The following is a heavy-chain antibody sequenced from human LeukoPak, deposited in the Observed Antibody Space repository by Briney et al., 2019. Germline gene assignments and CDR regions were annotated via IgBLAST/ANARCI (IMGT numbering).Heavy chain of an antibody. J-gene: IGHJ3*02. V-gene: IGHV4-59*08. CDR3: ARSERIIMILGGAFDI. D-gene: IGHD3-22*01. CDR1: GDSISSYY. CDR2: IYYSGST. Sequence: PSETLSFTCTVSGDSISSYYWSWIRQPPGKGLEWIGCIYYSGSTNYSPSLKSRVTISVDTSKNQFSLKLSSVTAADTAVYYCARSERIIMILGGAFDIWGQGTVVTVSS.